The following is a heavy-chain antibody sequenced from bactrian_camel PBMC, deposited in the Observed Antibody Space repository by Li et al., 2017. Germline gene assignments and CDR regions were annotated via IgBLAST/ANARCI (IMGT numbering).Heavy chain of an antibody. CDR2: ISSDGST. V-gene: IGHV3-1*01. CDR1: GFTFEDSD. D-gene: IGHD2*01. J-gene: IGHJ4*01. Sequence: DVQLVESGGGSVQAGGSLRLSCTASGFTFEDSDMSWHRQAPGNECELVSTISSDGSTYYADSVKGRFTVSQDKGSVTLDLQMDGLKTEDTAVYYCAADLGLCSYTVRWKLIGHMIRHWGQGTQVTVS. CDR3: AADLGLCSYTVRWKLIGHMIRH.